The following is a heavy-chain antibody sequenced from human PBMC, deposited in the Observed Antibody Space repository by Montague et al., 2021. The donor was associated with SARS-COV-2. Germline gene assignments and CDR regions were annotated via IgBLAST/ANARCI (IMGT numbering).Heavy chain of an antibody. CDR3: ARGRRPVVVPGAGPAGRAFDI. D-gene: IGHD2-2*01. J-gene: IGHJ3*02. CDR2: INHIVSR. V-gene: IGHV4-34*01. CDR1: AGSFRTFC. Sequence: SETLSLTCSISAGSFRTFCCRWIRQHTGRGQVWTRVINHIVSRIYHPYIKSGVTISEGTSKTQFYLRLNSVTAADTAVYYCARGRRPVVVPGAGPAGRAFDIWGQGTMVT.